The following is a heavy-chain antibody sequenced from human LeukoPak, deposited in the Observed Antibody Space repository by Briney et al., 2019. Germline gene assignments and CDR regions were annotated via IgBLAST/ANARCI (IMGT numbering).Heavy chain of an antibody. V-gene: IGHV4-61*02. D-gene: IGHD6-19*01. CDR1: GGSISSGSYY. J-gene: IGHJ4*02. Sequence: SETLSLTCTVSGGSISSGSYYWSWIRQPAVKGLEGIGRIYTSGSTNYNPSLKSRVTISVDTSKNQFSLKLSSVTAADTAVYYCAREGQWLVRYWGQGTLVTVSS. CDR2: IYTSGST. CDR3: AREGQWLVRY.